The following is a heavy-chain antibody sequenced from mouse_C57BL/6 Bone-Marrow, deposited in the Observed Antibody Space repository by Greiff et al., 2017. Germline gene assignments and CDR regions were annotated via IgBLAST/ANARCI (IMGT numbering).Heavy chain of an antibody. D-gene: IGHD1-1*01. J-gene: IGHJ1*03. CDR1: GFSLTSYG. CDR2: IWSGGST. V-gene: IGHV2-2*01. CDR3: ARKGTTVVAPLYFDV. Sequence: VQLQQSGPGLVQPSQSLSITCTVSGFSLTSYGVHWVRQSPGKGLEWLGVIWSGGSTDYNAAFISRLSISKDNSKSQVFFKMNSLQADDTAIYYCARKGTTVVAPLYFDVWGTGTTVTVSS.